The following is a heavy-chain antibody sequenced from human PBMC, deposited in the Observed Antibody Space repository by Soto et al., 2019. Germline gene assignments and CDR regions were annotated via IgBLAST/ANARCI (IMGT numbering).Heavy chain of an antibody. CDR1: GYTFTSYG. J-gene: IGHJ5*02. CDR3: ARLGDSSGYYHNWFDP. D-gene: IGHD3-22*01. Sequence: ASVKVSCKASGYTFTSYGISWVRQAPGQGLEWMGWISAYNGDTNYAQKLQGRVTMTTDTSTSTAYMELRSLRSDDTAVYYCARLGDSSGYYHNWFDPWGQGTLVTVS. CDR2: ISAYNGDT. V-gene: IGHV1-18*01.